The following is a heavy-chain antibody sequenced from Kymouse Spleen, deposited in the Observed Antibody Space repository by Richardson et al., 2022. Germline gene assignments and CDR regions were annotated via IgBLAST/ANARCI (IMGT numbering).Heavy chain of an antibody. CDR2: ISWNSGSI. Sequence: EVQLVESGGGLVQPGRSLRLSCAASGFTFDDYAMHWVRQAPGKGLEWVSGISWNSGSIGYADSVKGRFTISRDNAKNSLYLQMNSLRAEDTALYYCAKGGIAVAGTSWFDPWGQGTLVTVSS. CDR3: AKGGIAVAGTSWFDP. D-gene: IGHD6-19*01. J-gene: IGHJ5*02. V-gene: IGHV3-9*01. CDR1: GFTFDDYA.